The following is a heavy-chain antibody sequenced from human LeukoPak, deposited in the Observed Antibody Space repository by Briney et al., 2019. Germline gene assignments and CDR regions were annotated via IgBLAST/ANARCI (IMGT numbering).Heavy chain of an antibody. CDR3: ARGYTAYDSSGI. D-gene: IGHD3-22*01. Sequence: NPGGSLRLSCAASGFTFSSYSMNWVCQAPGKGLEWVSSISSSSSYIYYADSVKGRFTISRDNAKNSLYLQMNSLRAEDTAVYYCARGYTAYDSSGIWGQGTLVTVSS. V-gene: IGHV3-21*01. CDR2: ISSSSSYI. J-gene: IGHJ4*02. CDR1: GFTFSSYS.